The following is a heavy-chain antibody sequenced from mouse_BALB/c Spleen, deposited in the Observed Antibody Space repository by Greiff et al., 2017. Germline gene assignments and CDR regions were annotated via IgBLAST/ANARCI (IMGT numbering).Heavy chain of an antibody. CDR3: ARDYYGSSYYFDD. CDR1: GYAFTNYL. CDR2: INPGSGGT. D-gene: IGHD1-1*01. Sequence: QVHVKQSGAELVRPGTSVKVSCTASGYAFTNYLIEWVKQRPGQGLEWIGVINPGSGGTNYNEKFKGKATLTADKSSSTAYMQLSSLTSDDSAVSFCARDYYGSSYYFDDWGEGTTLTVSS. V-gene: IGHV1S52*01. J-gene: IGHJ2*01.